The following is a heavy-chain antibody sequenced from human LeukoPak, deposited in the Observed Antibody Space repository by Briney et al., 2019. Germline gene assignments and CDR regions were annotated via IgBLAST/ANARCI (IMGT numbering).Heavy chain of an antibody. CDR2: VSTYIGVT. J-gene: IGHJ5*02. CDR1: GFRFTSFG. Sequence: VASVNVSCKASGFRFTSFGVSWVRQAPGQRLEWMGWVSTYIGVTHYAEKFEDRVTMTIDTSTTTAYMELRSLRYDDTAVYYRARDSDYSGNGNGDWFDPWGQGTVVTVSS. D-gene: IGHD4-11*01. CDR3: ARDSDYSGNGNGDWFDP. V-gene: IGHV1-18*04.